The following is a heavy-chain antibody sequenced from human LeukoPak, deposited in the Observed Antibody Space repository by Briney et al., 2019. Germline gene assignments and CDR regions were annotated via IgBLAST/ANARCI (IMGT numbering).Heavy chain of an antibody. J-gene: IGHJ4*02. CDR3: ARHSNNYDTVGYYYDY. Sequence: SVKVSCKASGGTFSSYAISWVRQAPGQGLEWMGWIIPIFGIANFAQKFQGRVTITADKSTSTANMELTSLRSEDTAVYYCARHSNNYDTVGYYYDYWGQGTLVTVSS. V-gene: IGHV1-69*10. CDR1: GGTFSSYA. D-gene: IGHD3-22*01. CDR2: IIPIFGIA.